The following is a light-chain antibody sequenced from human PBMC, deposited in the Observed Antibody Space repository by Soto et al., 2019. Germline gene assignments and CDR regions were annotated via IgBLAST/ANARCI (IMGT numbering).Light chain of an antibody. Sequence: DILLIQSPATLSASVGDRITITCRASENIFKFLAWYQQRSGSAPNLLIYAASDLERGVPSRCSGSGSGTEFTLTIANLQPNDSATYFCQHYHSQSITFGVGTQVDVK. CDR3: QHYHSQSIT. J-gene: IGKJ4*01. CDR1: ENIFKF. CDR2: AAS. V-gene: IGKV1-5*01.